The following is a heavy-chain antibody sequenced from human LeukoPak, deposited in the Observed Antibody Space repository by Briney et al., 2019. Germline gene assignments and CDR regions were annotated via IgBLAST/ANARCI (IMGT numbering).Heavy chain of an antibody. CDR3: ARPATGYCSSAGCHWDS. D-gene: IGHD2-2*01. CDR1: GFTFSTHS. CDR2: ISASSNFI. J-gene: IGHJ4*02. Sequence: VGSLRLSCADSGFTFSTHSMYWVRQPPGKGLEWVSSISASSNFIHYAESVRGRFTISRDNAKNSLYLQMNSLGAQDTAVYYCARPATGYCSSAGCHWDSWGQGTLVTVSS. V-gene: IGHV3-21*01.